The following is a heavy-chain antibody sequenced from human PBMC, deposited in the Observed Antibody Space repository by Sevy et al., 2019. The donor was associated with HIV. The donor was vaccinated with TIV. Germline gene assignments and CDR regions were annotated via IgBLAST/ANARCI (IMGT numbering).Heavy chain of an antibody. CDR3: ARRRVEDYYGSGTPPLVNGAFDI. J-gene: IGHJ3*02. CDR1: GGSISGSDYY. Sequence: SETLSLTCSVSGGSISGSDYYWGWVRQPSGKGLEWIGSIYYSGSTYYNPSLKSRVTISVDTSKNHFSLKLSSVTAADTAVYYCARRRVEDYYGSGTPPLVNGAFDIWGQGTMVTVSS. V-gene: IGHV4-39*02. CDR2: IYYSGST. D-gene: IGHD3-10*01.